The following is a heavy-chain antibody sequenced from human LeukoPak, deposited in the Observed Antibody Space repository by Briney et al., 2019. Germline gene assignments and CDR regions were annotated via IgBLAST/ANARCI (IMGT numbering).Heavy chain of an antibody. J-gene: IGHJ6*03. D-gene: IGHD3-9*01. Sequence: ASVKVSCKASGYTFTSYDINWVRQATGQGLEWMGWMNPNSGNTGYAQKFQGRVTITRNTSISTAYMELSSLRSEDTAVYYCARGLSKRRLRYFDWLLNYYMDVWGKGTTVTVSS. CDR2: MNPNSGNT. CDR1: GYTFTSYD. CDR3: ARGLSKRRLRYFDWLLNYYMDV. V-gene: IGHV1-8*03.